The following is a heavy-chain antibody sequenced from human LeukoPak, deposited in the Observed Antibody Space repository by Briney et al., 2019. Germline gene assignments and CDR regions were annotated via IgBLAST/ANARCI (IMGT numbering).Heavy chain of an antibody. CDR1: GFTFSTYE. J-gene: IGHJ4*02. D-gene: IGHD4-17*01. CDR2: ISNSGSAI. CDR3: ARDRSTVSTWVDY. Sequence: GGSLRLSCAASGFTFSTYEMNWVRQAPGKGLEWGSNISNSGSAIYYADSLRGRFTIARDNAKNSLYLQMNSLRAEDTAVYYCARDRSTVSTWVDYWGQGTLVTVSS. V-gene: IGHV3-48*03.